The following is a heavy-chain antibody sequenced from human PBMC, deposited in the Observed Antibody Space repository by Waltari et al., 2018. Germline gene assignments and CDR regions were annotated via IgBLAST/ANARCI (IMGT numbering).Heavy chain of an antibody. Sequence: ELQVVESGGGLIQPGASLSLSCAASGFTVSSTYMAWVRQAPGKGREWVSVIFTSGRTYHADSGKGRFTISRDNSENTVHLQMKNLTAEDTALYYCARATNWVLEAFDLWGQGTMVTVSP. D-gene: IGHD1-1*01. J-gene: IGHJ3*01. CDR3: ARATNWVLEAFDL. V-gene: IGHV3-53*01. CDR1: GFTVSSTY. CDR2: IFTSGRT.